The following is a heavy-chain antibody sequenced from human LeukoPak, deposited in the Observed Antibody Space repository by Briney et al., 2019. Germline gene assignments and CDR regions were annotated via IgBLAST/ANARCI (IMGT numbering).Heavy chain of an antibody. J-gene: IGHJ6*03. D-gene: IGHD6-6*01. CDR1: GFTFSNYW. CDR3: ARHSNSAYMDV. CDR2: INQDGSER. Sequence: GGSLRLSCAASGFTFSNYWMSWFRQAPGKGLDWVANINQDGSERYYVDSVKGRFSISRDNAKNSLYLQMNSLRSDDTAVYYCARHSNSAYMDVWGKGTTVTVSS. V-gene: IGHV3-7*03.